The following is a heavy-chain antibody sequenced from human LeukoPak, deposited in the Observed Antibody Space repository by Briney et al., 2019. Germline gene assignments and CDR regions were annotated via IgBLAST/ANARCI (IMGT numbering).Heavy chain of an antibody. Sequence: SGPTLVDPTPPLTLTCTFSGFSLSTSGVGVGWMRQPPVKALEWLALIFWNDDKRYIPSLKIRLTITKDTSTNQVVLKMTNMDPVDTATYFCVHTGWHDIRVPDYWGQGTLVTVSS. CDR3: VHTGWHDIRVPDY. D-gene: IGHD3-9*01. CDR1: GFSLSTSGVG. V-gene: IGHV2-5*01. J-gene: IGHJ4*02. CDR2: IFWNDDK.